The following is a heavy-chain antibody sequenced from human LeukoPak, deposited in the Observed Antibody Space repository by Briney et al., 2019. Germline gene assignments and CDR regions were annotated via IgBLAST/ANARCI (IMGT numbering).Heavy chain of an antibody. CDR1: GFTFSSYG. CDR2: ISYDGSNK. Sequence: PGRSLRLSCAASGFTFSSYGMHWVRQAPGKGLEWVAVISYDGSNKYYADSVKGRFTISRDNSKNTLYLQMNSLRAEDTAVYYCARDRLELYHSSGWSHWGQGTLVTVSS. D-gene: IGHD6-19*01. V-gene: IGHV3-30*03. CDR3: ARDRLELYHSSGWSH. J-gene: IGHJ4*02.